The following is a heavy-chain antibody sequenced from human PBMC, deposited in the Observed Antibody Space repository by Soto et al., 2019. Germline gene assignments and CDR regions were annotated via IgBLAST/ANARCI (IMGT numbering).Heavy chain of an antibody. CDR3: ARADIVATIAFDY. CDR2: IYHSGST. Sequence: PSETLSLTCTVSGGSISSYYWSWIRQPPGKGLEWIGYIYHSGSTNYNPSLKSRVTISVDTSKNQFSLKLSSVTAADTAVYYCARADIVATIAFDYWGQGTLVTVSS. V-gene: IGHV4-59*01. D-gene: IGHD5-12*01. J-gene: IGHJ4*02. CDR1: GGSISSYY.